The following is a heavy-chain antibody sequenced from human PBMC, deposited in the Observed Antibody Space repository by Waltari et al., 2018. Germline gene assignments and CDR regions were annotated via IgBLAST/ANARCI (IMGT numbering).Heavy chain of an antibody. CDR3: ARVPGKSGPGRNTLDY. CDR1: MFSLSNAKVA. CDR2: LFSNDEK. V-gene: IGHV2-26*01. J-gene: IGHJ4*02. D-gene: IGHD2-2*02. Sequence: QVTLKESGPMLLTPTETLTLPCTVSMFSLSNAKVAMSWIRQPPGKAQELLVHLFSNDEKSYSSSLESRRTNFKYPSKSQVVLPRTNMDPLSTATHYGARVPGKSGPGRNTLDYSGQGTRGTVSA.